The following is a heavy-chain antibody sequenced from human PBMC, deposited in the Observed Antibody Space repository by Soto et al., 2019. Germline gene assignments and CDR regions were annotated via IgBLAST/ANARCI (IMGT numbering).Heavy chain of an antibody. CDR1: GGSISSYY. D-gene: IGHD2-2*01. Sequence: PSETLSLTCTVSGGSISSYYWSWIRQPPGKGLEWIGYIYYSGSTNYNPSLKSRVTISVDTSKNRFSLKLSSVTAADTAVYYCARDCSSTSCPLYYGMDVWGQGTTVTVSS. CDR2: IYYSGST. J-gene: IGHJ6*02. V-gene: IGHV4-59*01. CDR3: ARDCSSTSCPLYYGMDV.